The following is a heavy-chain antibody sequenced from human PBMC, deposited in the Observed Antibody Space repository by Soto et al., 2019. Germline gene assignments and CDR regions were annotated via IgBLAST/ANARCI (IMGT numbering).Heavy chain of an antibody. CDR3: ARDAVVAAPPYAFDI. CDR2: INPNSGGT. D-gene: IGHD2-15*01. V-gene: IGHV1-2*04. Sequence: ASVKVSCKASGYTFTGYYMHWVRQAPGQGLEWMGWINPNSGGTNYAQKFQGWVTMTRDTSISTAYMELSRLRSDDTAVYYCARDAVVAAPPYAFDIWGQGTMVTVSS. CDR1: GYTFTGYY. J-gene: IGHJ3*02.